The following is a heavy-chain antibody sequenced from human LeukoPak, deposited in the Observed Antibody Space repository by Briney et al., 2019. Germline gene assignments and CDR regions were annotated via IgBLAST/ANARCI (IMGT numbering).Heavy chain of an antibody. J-gene: IGHJ3*02. CDR3: ARPDQRGYSYDYSAFDI. Sequence: SETLSLTCSVVGGSLTSSNQYWGWIRQPPGKGLEWIGSIYYSGRTYYNPSLKSRATISVDTSKNQFSLKLSSVTAADTAVYYSARPDQRGYSYDYSAFDIWGQGTMVTVSS. V-gene: IGHV4-39*01. CDR1: GGSLTSSNQY. CDR2: IYYSGRT. D-gene: IGHD5-18*01.